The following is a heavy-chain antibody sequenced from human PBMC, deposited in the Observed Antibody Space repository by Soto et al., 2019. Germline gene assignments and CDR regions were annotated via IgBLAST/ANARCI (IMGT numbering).Heavy chain of an antibody. CDR2: IYYSGST. CDR3: ARHSRPVMPFDY. D-gene: IGHD3-16*01. Sequence: SETLSLTCTVSGGSISSYYWSWIRQPPGKGLEWIGYIYYSGSTNYNPSLKSRVTISVDTSKNQFSLKLSSVTAADTAVYYCARHSRPVMPFDYWGQGTLVTVSS. CDR1: GGSISSYY. J-gene: IGHJ4*02. V-gene: IGHV4-59*08.